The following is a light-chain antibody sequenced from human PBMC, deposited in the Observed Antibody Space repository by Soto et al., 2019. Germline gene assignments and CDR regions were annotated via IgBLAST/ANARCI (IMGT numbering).Light chain of an antibody. CDR3: RSYAGSNNYVV. CDR1: SSDVGGYNY. CDR2: EVT. Sequence: QSVLTQPPSASGSPGQSVTISCTGTSSDVGGYNYVSWYQQHPGKAPKLMIYEVTKRPSGVPDRFSGSKSGSTASLTVSGLQAEDEADYYCRSYAGSNNYVVFGGGTQLTVL. V-gene: IGLV2-8*01. J-gene: IGLJ2*01.